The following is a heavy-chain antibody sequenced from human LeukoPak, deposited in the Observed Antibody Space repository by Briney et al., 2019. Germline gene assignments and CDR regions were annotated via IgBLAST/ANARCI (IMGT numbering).Heavy chain of an antibody. CDR2: VYYDGNT. D-gene: IGHD6-19*01. V-gene: IGHV4-59*12. Sequence: SETLSLTCTVSGGSISSYYWSWIRQPPGMGLEWIAYVYYDGNTRYNPSLKSRVTMSVDTSKNQFSLKLSSVTAADTAVYYCARVIAVAGTYYFDYWGQGTLVTVSS. CDR3: ARVIAVAGTYYFDY. CDR1: GGSISSYY. J-gene: IGHJ4*02.